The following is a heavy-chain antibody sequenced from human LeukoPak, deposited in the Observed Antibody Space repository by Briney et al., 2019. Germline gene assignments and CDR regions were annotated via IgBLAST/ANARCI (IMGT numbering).Heavy chain of an antibody. V-gene: IGHV1-24*01. Sequence: ASVKVSCKVSGYTLTELSMHWVRQAPGKGLEWRGGFDPEDGETIYAQKLQGRVTMTEDTSTDTAYMELSSLRSEGKAVYYCATAVFGVVIIQNYFDYWGQGTLVTVSS. CDR1: GYTLTELS. CDR2: FDPEDGET. CDR3: ATAVFGVVIIQNYFDY. D-gene: IGHD3-3*01. J-gene: IGHJ4*02.